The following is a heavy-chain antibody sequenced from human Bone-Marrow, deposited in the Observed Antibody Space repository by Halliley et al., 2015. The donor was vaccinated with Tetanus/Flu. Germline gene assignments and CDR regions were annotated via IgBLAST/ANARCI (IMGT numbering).Heavy chain of an antibody. J-gene: IGHJ4*02. CDR2: IYWNADK. D-gene: IGHD6-19*01. CDR1: GFSLSTGGGG. Sequence: LVKPTQTLTLTCTFSGFSLSTGGGGVGWVRQPPGKALEWLGLIYWNADKPYSPSLRSRLTITQDTSKNQVVHTMTNMGPVDTAPYYCAHDISGWLPEFDHWGQGTLVTFS. CDR3: AHDISGWLPEFDH. V-gene: IGHV2-5*01.